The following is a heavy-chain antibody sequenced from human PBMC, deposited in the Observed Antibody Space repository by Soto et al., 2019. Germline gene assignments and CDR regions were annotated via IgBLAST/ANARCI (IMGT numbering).Heavy chain of an antibody. CDR3: THKGCRGAGMDV. V-gene: IGHV2-5*02. J-gene: IGHJ6*02. CDR2: IYWDDDE. Sequence: QITVKESGPTLVKPTQTLTLTCTFSGFSLSNSGVGVAWIRQPPGKALEWLALIYWDDDERYRPSLRSRLTITKDTSKNQVVLTMTNVDPVDTATYFCTHKGCRGAGMDVWGQGTTVTVSS. CDR1: GFSLSNSGVG. D-gene: IGHD2-15*01.